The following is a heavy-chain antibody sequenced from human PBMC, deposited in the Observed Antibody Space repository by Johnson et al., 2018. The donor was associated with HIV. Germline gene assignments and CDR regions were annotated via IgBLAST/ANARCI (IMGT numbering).Heavy chain of an antibody. J-gene: IGHJ3*02. CDR1: GFTFSSYG. V-gene: IGHV3-33*06. Sequence: QVQLVESGGGVVQPGRSLRLSCAASGFTFSSYGMHWVRQAPGKGLEWVAVIWYDGSNKYYADSVKGRFTISRDNSKNTFYLQMNSLRGDDTAVYYCAKDPTDFGADWAFDIWGQGTMVTVSS. CDR3: AKDPTDFGADWAFDI. CDR2: IWYDGSNK. D-gene: IGHD3-10*01.